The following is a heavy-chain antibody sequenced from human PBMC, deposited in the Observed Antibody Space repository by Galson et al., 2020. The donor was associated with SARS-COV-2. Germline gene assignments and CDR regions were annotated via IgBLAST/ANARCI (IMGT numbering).Heavy chain of an antibody. CDR1: GGSFSGYY. V-gene: IGHV4-34*01. D-gene: IGHD3-10*01. CDR3: ASYNGSGLGFDY. CDR2: INHSGST. J-gene: IGHJ4*02. Sequence: SQASETLSLTCAVYGGSFSGYYWSWIRQPPGKGLEWIGEINHSGSTNYNPSLKSRVTISVDTSKNQFSLKLSSVTAADTAVYYCASYNGSGLGFDYWGQGTLVTVSS.